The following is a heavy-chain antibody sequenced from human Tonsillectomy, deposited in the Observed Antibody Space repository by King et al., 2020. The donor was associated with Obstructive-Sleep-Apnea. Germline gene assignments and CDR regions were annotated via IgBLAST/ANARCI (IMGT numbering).Heavy chain of an antibody. CDR2: MNPNSGNT. V-gene: IGHV1-8*01. D-gene: IGHD3-22*01. J-gene: IGHJ3*02. Sequence: VQLVESGAEVKKPGASVKVSCTASGYTFTSYDINWVRQATGQGLEWMGWMNPNSGNTGYAQKFQGRVTMTRNTSISTAYMELSSLRSEDTAVYYCARGRSGYYGDAFDIWGQGTMVTVSS. CDR3: ARGRSGYYGDAFDI. CDR1: GYTFTSYD.